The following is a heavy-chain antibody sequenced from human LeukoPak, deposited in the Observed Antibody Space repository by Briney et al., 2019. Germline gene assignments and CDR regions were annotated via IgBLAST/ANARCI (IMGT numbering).Heavy chain of an antibody. D-gene: IGHD4-17*01. CDR3: ARDYGDYGAVAFDI. V-gene: IGHV4-38-2*01. CDR1: QFTVSRNY. CDR2: IYHSGST. J-gene: IGHJ3*02. Sequence: GSLRLSCAASQFTVSRNYMSWVRQAPGKGLEWIGSIYHSGSTYYNPSLKSRVTISVDTSKNQFSLKLSSVTAADTAVYYCARDYGDYGAVAFDIWGQGTMVTVSS.